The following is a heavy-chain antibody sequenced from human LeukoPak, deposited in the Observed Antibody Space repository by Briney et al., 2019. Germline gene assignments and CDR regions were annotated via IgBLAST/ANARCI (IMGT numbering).Heavy chain of an antibody. D-gene: IGHD1-1*01. Sequence: ASVKVSCKTSGYTFSNYGISWVRQAPGQGLEWMGWITAYNGNRLYAQRFQGRITLTTDSSTSTSYMELRSLEYDDTAIYYCARDNDKVVDHWGQGTLVTVSS. J-gene: IGHJ4*01. V-gene: IGHV1-18*01. CDR2: ITAYNGNR. CDR1: GYTFSNYG. CDR3: ARDNDKVVDH.